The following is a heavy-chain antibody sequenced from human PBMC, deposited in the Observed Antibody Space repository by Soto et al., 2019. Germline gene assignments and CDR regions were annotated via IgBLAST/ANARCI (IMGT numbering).Heavy chain of an antibody. CDR3: ARHRGYYGSGSYYVY. J-gene: IGHJ4*02. D-gene: IGHD3-10*01. Sequence: PSETLSLTCTVPGGSISSSSYYWGWIRQPPGKGLEWIGSIYYSGSTYYNPSLKSRVTISVDTSKNQFSLKLSSVTAADTAVYYCARHRGYYGSGSYYVYWGQGTLVTVSS. V-gene: IGHV4-39*01. CDR1: GGSISSSSYY. CDR2: IYYSGST.